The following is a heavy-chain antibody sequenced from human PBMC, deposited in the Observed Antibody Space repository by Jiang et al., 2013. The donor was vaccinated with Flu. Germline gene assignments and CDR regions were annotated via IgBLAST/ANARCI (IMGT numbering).Heavy chain of an antibody. V-gene: IGHV4-39*07. J-gene: IGHJ5*02. CDR3: ARHYHLLNWFDP. Sequence: GSGLVKPSETLSLTCTVSGGSISSNNYYWGWIRQPPGKGRGVHWEYLLWWEHLLHPSLKSRVSMSVDTSKNQFSLRLNSVTAADTAVYYCARHYHLLNWFDP. CDR2: LLWWEH. D-gene: IGHD1-14*01. CDR1: GGSISSNNYY.